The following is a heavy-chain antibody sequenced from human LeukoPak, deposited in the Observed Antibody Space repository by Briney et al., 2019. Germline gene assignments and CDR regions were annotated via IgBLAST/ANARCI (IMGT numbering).Heavy chain of an antibody. J-gene: IGHJ4*02. V-gene: IGHV4-34*01. CDR1: GGSFSGYY. CDR2: INHSGST. CDR3: QGGGYYNVIHD. D-gene: IGHD3-22*01. Sequence: PSETLSLTCAVYGGSFSGYYWSWIRQPPGKGLEWIGEINHSGSTNYNPSFKSRVTISVDTSKNQFSLKLSSVTAADTAVYYCQGGGYYNVIHDWGQRSLVTVSS.